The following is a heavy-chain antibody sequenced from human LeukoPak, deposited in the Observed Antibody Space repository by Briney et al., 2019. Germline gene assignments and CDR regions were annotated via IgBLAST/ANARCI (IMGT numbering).Heavy chain of an antibody. J-gene: IGHJ4*02. CDR1: GGSFSGYY. CDR2: INHSGST. Sequence: SETLSLTCAVYGGSFSGYYWSWIRQPPGKGLEWIGEINHSGSTNYNPSLKSRVTISVDTSKNQFPLKLSSVTAADTAVYYCASTLSWYSDYYFDYWGQGTLVTVSS. V-gene: IGHV4-34*01. D-gene: IGHD6-13*01. CDR3: ASTLSWYSDYYFDY.